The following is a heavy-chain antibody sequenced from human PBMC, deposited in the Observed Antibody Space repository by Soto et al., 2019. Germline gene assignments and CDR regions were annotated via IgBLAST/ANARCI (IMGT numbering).Heavy chain of an antibody. CDR2: IYYTGNT. CDR1: GASISGGDYY. CDR3: ARATYDSSTYYLDY. Sequence: QVQLQESGPGLVKPSQTLSLTCTVSGASISGGDYYWTWIRQPPGKGLEWIGSIYYTGNTYSNPSLESRLSISVDPSNNQFALRLTSVTAPDTAIYYFARATYDSSTYYLDYWGKGTLVTVSS. V-gene: IGHV4-30-4*01. D-gene: IGHD3-22*01. J-gene: IGHJ4*02.